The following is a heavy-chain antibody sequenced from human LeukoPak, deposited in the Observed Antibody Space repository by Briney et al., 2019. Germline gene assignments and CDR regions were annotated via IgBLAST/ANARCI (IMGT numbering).Heavy chain of an antibody. J-gene: IGHJ6*02. CDR2: ISAYNGNT. V-gene: IGHV1-18*01. CDR1: GYTFTGYG. Sequence: ASVKVSCKASGYTFTGYGISWVRQAPGQGLEWMGWISAYNGNTNYAQKLQGRVTMTTDTSTSTAYMELRSLRSDDTAVYYCARDAGTVTPGAYYYYYGMDVWGQGTTVTVSS. D-gene: IGHD4-17*01. CDR3: ARDAGTVTPGAYYYYYGMDV.